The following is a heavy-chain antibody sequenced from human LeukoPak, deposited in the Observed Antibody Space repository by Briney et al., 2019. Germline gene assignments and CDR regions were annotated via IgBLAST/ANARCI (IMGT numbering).Heavy chain of an antibody. CDR3: ARDRPYYYGSGEFDY. V-gene: IGHV3-30*03. D-gene: IGHD3-10*01. J-gene: IGHJ4*02. CDR1: GFTFSSYS. Sequence: GGSLRLSCAASGFTFSSYSMNWVRQAPGKGLEWVAVISYDGSNRYYADSVKGRFTISRDSSKNTLYLQMNSLRAEDTAVYYCARDRPYYYGSGEFDYWGQGTLVTVSS. CDR2: ISYDGSNR.